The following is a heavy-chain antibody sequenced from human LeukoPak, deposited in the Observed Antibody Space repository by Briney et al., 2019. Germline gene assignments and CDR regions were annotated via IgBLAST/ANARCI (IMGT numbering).Heavy chain of an antibody. CDR3: AKAPEWLSYYFDY. D-gene: IGHD3-3*01. CDR1: GFTFSSYA. Sequence: GASLRLSCAASGFTFSSYAMSWVRHAPGKGLEGGSAISGSGGSTYYADSLKGRFTISRDNSKNTLYLQMNSLRAEDTAVYYCAKAPEWLSYYFDYWGQGTLVTVSS. J-gene: IGHJ4*02. V-gene: IGHV3-23*01. CDR2: ISGSGGST.